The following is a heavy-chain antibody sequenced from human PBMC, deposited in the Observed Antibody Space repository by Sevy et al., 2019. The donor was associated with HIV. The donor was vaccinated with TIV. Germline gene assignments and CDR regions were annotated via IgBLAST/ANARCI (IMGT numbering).Heavy chain of an antibody. CDR3: AGGDTTMTTDLDY. CDR2: VTSDGAT. J-gene: IGHJ4*02. V-gene: IGHV3-23*01. CDR1: GLTFTTTG. D-gene: IGHD3-16*01. Sequence: GGSLRLSCVASGLTFTTTGMSWVRQAPGKGLEWVAGVTSDGATYYADSVRDRFTVSRDNSKNTLYLQLNSLRADDTAVFYCAGGDTTMTTDLDYWGQGTLVTVSS.